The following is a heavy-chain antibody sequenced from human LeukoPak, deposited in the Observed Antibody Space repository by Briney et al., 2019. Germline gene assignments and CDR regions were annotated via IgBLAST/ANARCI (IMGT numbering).Heavy chain of an antibody. CDR1: AYSFTSYW. D-gene: IGHD3-16*01. CDR2: IYPGDSDT. V-gene: IGHV5-51*01. CDR3: ARTFYYGMDR. Sequence: GECRMLSCKGSAYSFTSYWIGCVCQMPGKDLEWMGIIYPGDSDTRYRPSFQGQVTISTDKSISTAYLQWSSLKASDTAMYYCARTFYYGMDRWGQGNTVTVSS. J-gene: IGHJ6*02.